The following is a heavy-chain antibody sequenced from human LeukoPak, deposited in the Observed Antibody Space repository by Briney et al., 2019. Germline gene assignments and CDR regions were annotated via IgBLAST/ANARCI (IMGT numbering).Heavy chain of an antibody. V-gene: IGHV4-39*07. CDR2: INHSGST. J-gene: IGHJ5*02. Sequence: PSETLSLTCTVSGGSISSSSYYWSWIRQPPGKGLEWIGEINHSGSTNYNPSLKSRVTISVDTSKNQFSLKLSSVTAADTAVYYCARRAKYQLLSRAGPQRNNWFDPWGQGTLVTVSS. CDR3: ARRAKYQLLSRAGPQRNNWFDP. D-gene: IGHD2-2*01. CDR1: GGSISSSSYY.